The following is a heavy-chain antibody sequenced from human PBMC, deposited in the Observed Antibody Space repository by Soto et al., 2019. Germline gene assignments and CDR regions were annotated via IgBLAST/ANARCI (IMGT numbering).Heavy chain of an antibody. CDR2: IYSGGTT. J-gene: IGHJ4*02. V-gene: IGHV3-53*01. Sequence: EVQLVESGGGLIQPGGSLRLSCAASGFTVSSNYMSWVRQAPGKVLEWVSVIYSGGTTYYADSVKGRYTISRDNSKNTLYLQMNSLRAEDTAVYYCARDHDFWSGYSAWGQGTLFTVSS. D-gene: IGHD3-3*01. CDR1: GFTVSSNY. CDR3: ARDHDFWSGYSA.